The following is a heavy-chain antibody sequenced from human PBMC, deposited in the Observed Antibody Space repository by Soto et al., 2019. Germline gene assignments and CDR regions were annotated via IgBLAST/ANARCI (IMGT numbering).Heavy chain of an antibody. CDR1: NASITSSGYY. CDR2: SYHSGST. Sequence: QVQLQESGPRLVEASQTLSLTCTVSNASITSSGYYWSWVRQPPGKRLEWIGYSYHSGSTFYSPSPQSRLTMSVDTSKNQFSLTLRSVTAADTAVYHCARMSGTYYVPDYWGQGTLVTVSS. CDR3: ARMSGTYYVPDY. J-gene: IGHJ4*02. V-gene: IGHV4-31*03. D-gene: IGHD1-26*01.